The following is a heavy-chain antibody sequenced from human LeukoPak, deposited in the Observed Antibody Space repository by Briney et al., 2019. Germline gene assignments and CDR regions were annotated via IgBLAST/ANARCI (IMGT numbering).Heavy chain of an antibody. CDR3: ARTGIAARPTVWFDP. V-gene: IGHV3-74*01. CDR2: INSDGGST. CDR1: GFVFSIYT. J-gene: IGHJ5*02. Sequence: GGSLRLSCSASGFVFSIYTMYWVRQAPGKGLVWVSHINSDGGSTNYADSVKGRFTISRDNAKNTLYLQMNSLRAEDTAVYYCARTGIAARPTVWFDPWGQGTLVTVSS. D-gene: IGHD6-6*01.